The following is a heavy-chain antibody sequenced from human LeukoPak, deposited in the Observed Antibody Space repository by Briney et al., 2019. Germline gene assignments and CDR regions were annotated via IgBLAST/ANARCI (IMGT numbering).Heavy chain of an antibody. J-gene: IGHJ6*03. Sequence: PGGSLRLSCAASGFTFSSYSMNWVRQAPGRGLEWVSYISSSSSTIHYADSVKGRFTISRDNAKNSLYLQMNSLRAEDTAVYYCAREGRVLWFGELSYYYYYMDVWGKGTTVTVSS. CDR2: ISSSSSTI. V-gene: IGHV3-48*01. CDR3: AREGRVLWFGELSYYYYYMDV. D-gene: IGHD3-10*01. CDR1: GFTFSSYS.